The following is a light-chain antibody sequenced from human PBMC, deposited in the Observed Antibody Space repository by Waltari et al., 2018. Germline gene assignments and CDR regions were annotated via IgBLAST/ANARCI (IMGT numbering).Light chain of an antibody. Sequence: EILLTQSPGTLSLSPGERATLSCRASQSVTRALAWYQQNPGQAPRLLIYGASNRATGIPDRFSGSGSGTDFSLTISRLEPEDFAVYYCQHYVRLPATFGQGTKVEIK. CDR1: QSVTRA. J-gene: IGKJ1*01. V-gene: IGKV3-20*01. CDR2: GAS. CDR3: QHYVRLPAT.